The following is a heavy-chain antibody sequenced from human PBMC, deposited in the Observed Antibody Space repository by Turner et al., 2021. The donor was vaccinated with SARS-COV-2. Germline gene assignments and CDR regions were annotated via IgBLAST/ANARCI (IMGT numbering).Heavy chain of an antibody. D-gene: IGHD3-9*01. V-gene: IGHV4-34*01. CDR2: IYHSGST. CDR1: GGSFSGYY. Sequence: QVQLPQWGAGLLKPSETLSLTCGVYGGSFSGYYWSWIRQPPGKGLEWIGEIYHSGSTNYNPSRKSRVTISVDTSKNQFSLKLSSVTAADTAVYYCARSWGGILTGYSFDPWGQGTLVTVSS. J-gene: IGHJ5*02. CDR3: ARSWGGILTGYSFDP.